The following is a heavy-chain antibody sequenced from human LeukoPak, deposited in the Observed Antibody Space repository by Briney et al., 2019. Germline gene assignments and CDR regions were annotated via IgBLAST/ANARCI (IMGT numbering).Heavy chain of an antibody. V-gene: IGHV1-2*02. CDR3: ARIQSRIIAARPGNPAFDY. CDR2: INPHNGGT. J-gene: IGHJ4*02. CDR1: GITVTDYF. D-gene: IGHD6-6*01. Sequence: ASVKVSCKASGITVTDYFIHWVRQAPGQGLEWMGWINPHNGGTNYAQKFQGRVTMTRDTSTSTVYMELKSLRSDDTAVYYCARIQSRIIAARPGNPAFDYWGRGTLVTVSS.